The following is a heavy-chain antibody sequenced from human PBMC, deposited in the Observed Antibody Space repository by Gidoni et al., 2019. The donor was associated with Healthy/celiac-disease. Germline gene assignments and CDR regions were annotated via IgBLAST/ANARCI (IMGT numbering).Heavy chain of an antibody. CDR3: AREGLRYFDWLPPAYNWFDP. CDR1: GFTFISYA. CDR2: ISYDGSNK. Sequence: QVQLVESGGGVVQLGRSLRPSCAASGFTFISYAMHWVRQAPGKGLECVAVISYDGSNKYYADSVKGRFTISRDNSKNTRYRQMNSLRAEDTAVYYCAREGLRYFDWLPPAYNWFDPWGQGTLVTVSS. D-gene: IGHD3-9*01. J-gene: IGHJ5*02. V-gene: IGHV3-30-3*01.